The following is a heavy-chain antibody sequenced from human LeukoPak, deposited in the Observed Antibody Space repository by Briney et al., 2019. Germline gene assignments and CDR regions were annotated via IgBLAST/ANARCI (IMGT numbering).Heavy chain of an antibody. CDR2: ISWNSGSI. Sequence: PGRSLRLSCAASGFTFDDYDMHWVRHAPGKGLEWVSGISWNSGSIGHADSAKGRFTISRDNAKNSLYLQMNSLRAEDTALYYCAKDRLRSRGGYGMDVWGQGTTVTVSS. D-gene: IGHD4-17*01. J-gene: IGHJ6*02. CDR3: AKDRLRSRGGYGMDV. V-gene: IGHV3-9*01. CDR1: GFTFDDYD.